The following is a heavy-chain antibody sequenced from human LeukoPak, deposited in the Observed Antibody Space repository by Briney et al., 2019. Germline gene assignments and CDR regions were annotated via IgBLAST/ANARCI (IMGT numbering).Heavy chain of an antibody. CDR3: AKDLYSSGWDYFDY. J-gene: IGHJ4*02. D-gene: IGHD6-19*01. CDR1: GFTFSSYG. CDR2: IWYDGSNK. Sequence: GRSLRLSCAASGFTFSSYGMHWVRQAPGKGLEGVAVIWYDGSNKYYADSVKGRFTISRDNSKNTLYLQMNSLRAEDTAVYYCAKDLYSSGWDYFDYWGQGTLVTVSS. V-gene: IGHV3-33*06.